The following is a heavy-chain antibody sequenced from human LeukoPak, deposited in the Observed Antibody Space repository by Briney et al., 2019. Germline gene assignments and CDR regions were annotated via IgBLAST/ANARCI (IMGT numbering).Heavy chain of an antibody. CDR3: ARQGRGWYHGNWFDP. J-gene: IGHJ5*02. Sequence: SETLSLTCAVYGGSFSGYYWSWIRQPPGKGLEWIGEINHSGSTNYNPSLKSRVTISVDTSKNQFSLKLSSVTAADTAVYYCARQGRGWYHGNWFDPWGQGTLVTVSS. D-gene: IGHD6-19*01. V-gene: IGHV4-34*01. CDR2: INHSGST. CDR1: GGSFSGYY.